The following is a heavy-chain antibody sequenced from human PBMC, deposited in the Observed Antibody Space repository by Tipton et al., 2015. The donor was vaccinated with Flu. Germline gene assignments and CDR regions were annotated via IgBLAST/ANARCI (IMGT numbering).Heavy chain of an antibody. J-gene: IGHJ5*02. V-gene: IGHV1-46*01. Sequence: QLVQSGAEVKKPGASVKVSCKASGYTFTSYYMHWVRQAPGQGLEWMGIINPSGGSTSYAQKFQGRVTMTRDTSTSTVYMELSSLRSGDTAVYYCARDGGDHSSGSWFDPWGQGTLVTVSS. CDR2: INPSGGST. D-gene: IGHD3-22*01. CDR1: GYTFTSYY. CDR3: ARDGGDHSSGSWFDP.